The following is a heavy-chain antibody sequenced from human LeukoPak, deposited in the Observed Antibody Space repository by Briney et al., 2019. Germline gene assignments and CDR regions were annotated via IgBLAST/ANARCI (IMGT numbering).Heavy chain of an antibody. D-gene: IGHD2-21*02. V-gene: IGHV4-39*07. CDR1: GGSISGSDYY. J-gene: IGHJ4*02. Sequence: SETLSLTCTVSGGSISGSDYYWGWIRQPPGKGLEWIGSIYYSGRTFYNPSLKSRVTISVDTSRNQFSLKLSSVTAADTAVYYCARDDGRGVATPYWGQGTLVTVSS. CDR2: IYYSGRT. CDR3: ARDDGRGVATPY.